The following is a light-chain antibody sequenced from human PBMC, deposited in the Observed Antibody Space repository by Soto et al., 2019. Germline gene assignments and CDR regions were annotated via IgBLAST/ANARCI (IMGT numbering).Light chain of an antibody. CDR3: QQYGSSPKT. J-gene: IGKJ1*01. V-gene: IGKV3-20*01. CDR2: GAS. CDR1: QSVSSSY. Sequence: EIVLTQSPGTLSLSPGERATLSCRAIQSVSSSYLAWYQQKPGQAPRLLIYGASSRATGIPDRFSGSGSGTDFTLTISRLEPEAFAVYYCQQYGSSPKTLGQGTKVDIK.